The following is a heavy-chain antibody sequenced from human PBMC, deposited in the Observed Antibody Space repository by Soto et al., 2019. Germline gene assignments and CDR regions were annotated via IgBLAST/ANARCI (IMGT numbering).Heavy chain of an antibody. CDR2: INHSGST. J-gene: IGHJ6*02. CDR3: AREYSSSECGMDV. Sequence: SETLSLTCAVYGGSFSGYYWSWIRQPPGKGLEWIGEINHSGSTNYNPSLKSRVTISVDTSKNQFSLKLSSVTAADTAVYYCAREYSSSECGMDVWGQGTTVTVSS. V-gene: IGHV4-34*01. CDR1: GGSFSGYY. D-gene: IGHD6-6*01.